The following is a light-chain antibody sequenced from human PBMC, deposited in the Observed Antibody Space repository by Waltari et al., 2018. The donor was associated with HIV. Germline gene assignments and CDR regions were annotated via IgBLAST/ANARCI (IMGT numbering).Light chain of an antibody. V-gene: IGLV2-14*01. CDR2: EVS. Sequence: QSALTPPASVSGSPGQSITISCPGTTSDVGGYNYVSWYQQHPGKAPKVMIFEVSDRPSGVSNRFSGSKSGNTASLTISGLQAEDEADYYCSSFTSSSTLIFGTGTKVTVL. CDR1: TSDVGGYNY. CDR3: SSFTSSSTLI. J-gene: IGLJ1*01.